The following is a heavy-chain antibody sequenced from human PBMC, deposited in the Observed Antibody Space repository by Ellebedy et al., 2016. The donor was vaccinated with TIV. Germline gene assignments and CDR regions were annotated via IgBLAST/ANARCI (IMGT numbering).Heavy chain of an antibody. CDR2: IWYDGSNK. CDR3: AKDYSGLRGLDV. Sequence: PGGSLRLSCEASGFIFSTYGMHWVRQAPGKGLEWVAVIWYDGSNKYYADSVKGRFTISRDNSKNTLYLQMNSLRAEDTAVYYCAKDYSGLRGLDVWGQGTTVTVSS. V-gene: IGHV3-33*06. D-gene: IGHD5-12*01. J-gene: IGHJ6*02. CDR1: GFIFSTYG.